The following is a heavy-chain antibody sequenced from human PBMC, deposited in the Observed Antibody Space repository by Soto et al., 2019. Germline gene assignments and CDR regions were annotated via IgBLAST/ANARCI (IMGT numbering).Heavy chain of an antibody. CDR2: IGSRTSDI. J-gene: IGHJ3*02. V-gene: IGHV3-21*01. CDR1: GFTLSRHT. Sequence: GGSLRLSCAASGFTLSRHTMNWVRQAPGKGLEWVSFIGSRTSDIYYADSVKGRFTISRDNAKNSLYLDLTRLGAEDTAVYFCVRDYYDTSGYPNTFDMWGQGTMVTVSS. CDR3: VRDYYDTSGYPNTFDM. D-gene: IGHD3-22*01.